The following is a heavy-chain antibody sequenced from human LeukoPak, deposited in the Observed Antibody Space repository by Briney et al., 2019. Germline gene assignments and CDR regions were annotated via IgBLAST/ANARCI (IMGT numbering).Heavy chain of an antibody. CDR3: ARDQGTSTTAPKRKGRFDP. V-gene: IGHV3-23*01. CDR2: ISGSGANT. D-gene: IGHD1-1*01. CDR1: GITFSSYA. J-gene: IGHJ5*02. Sequence: PGGSLRLSCAASGITFSSYAMSWVRQAPGKGLEWVSGISGSGANTYYPNSVKGRFTISGDNSKNTLYLQMNSLRDEDTAVYYCARDQGTSTTAPKRKGRFDPWGQGTLVTVSS.